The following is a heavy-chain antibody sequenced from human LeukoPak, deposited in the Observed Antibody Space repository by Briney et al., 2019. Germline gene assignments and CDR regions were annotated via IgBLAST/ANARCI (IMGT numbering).Heavy chain of an antibody. CDR1: GYIFISYG. CDR2: ISPYNGHT. CDR3: AKARDTVLNEY. Sequence: ASGKLSCKASGYIFISYGISWVRQAPGQGLEWMGWISPYNGHTNHAPYLQDRLTMTTDTSMSTAYMELRSLRSDDTAVYYCAKARDTVLNEYWGQGTLVTVP. J-gene: IGHJ4*02. V-gene: IGHV1-18*01.